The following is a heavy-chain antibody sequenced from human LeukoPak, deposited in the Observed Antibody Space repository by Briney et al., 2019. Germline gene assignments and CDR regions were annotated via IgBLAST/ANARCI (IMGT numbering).Heavy chain of an antibody. CDR2: ISGSGDNT. J-gene: IGHJ4*02. V-gene: IGHV3-23*01. CDR3: GSLRLL. CDR1: GFSFSNYA. Sequence: GGSLRLSCVASGFSFSNYAMMWVRQAPGRGLEWVSGISGSGDNTKYADSVKGRFTVSRDNSKNTLYLQLNSLKAEDTAVYYCGSLRLLWGQGTLVTVSS. D-gene: IGHD3-16*01.